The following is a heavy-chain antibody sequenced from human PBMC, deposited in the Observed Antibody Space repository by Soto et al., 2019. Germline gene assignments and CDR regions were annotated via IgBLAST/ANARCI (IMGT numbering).Heavy chain of an antibody. Sequence: QVQLVQSGAEVKKPGASVKVSCKVSGYTLNEVAMHWVRQAPGKGLEWLGGLDPDEAETIYTQHFQGRDTMTEDTSTDTVYMELSSLRSEDTALYFCTTYHGDYNFDHWGQGTLVTVSS. D-gene: IGHD4-17*01. V-gene: IGHV1-24*01. J-gene: IGHJ5*02. CDR2: LDPDEAET. CDR1: GYTLNEVA. CDR3: TTYHGDYNFDH.